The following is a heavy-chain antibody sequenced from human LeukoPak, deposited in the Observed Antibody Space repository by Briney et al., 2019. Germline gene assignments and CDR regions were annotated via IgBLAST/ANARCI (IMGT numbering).Heavy chain of an antibody. CDR1: GGSIRGYY. Sequence: PSETLSLTCNVSGGSIRGYYWSWIRQPAGKGLEWIGRIYTSGSTNYNPSLKSRVTMSLDTSKNQFSLKLSSVTAADTAVYYCAREAVAGTGIDYWGQGTLVTVSS. D-gene: IGHD6-19*01. CDR2: IYTSGST. J-gene: IGHJ4*02. CDR3: AREAVAGTGIDY. V-gene: IGHV4-4*07.